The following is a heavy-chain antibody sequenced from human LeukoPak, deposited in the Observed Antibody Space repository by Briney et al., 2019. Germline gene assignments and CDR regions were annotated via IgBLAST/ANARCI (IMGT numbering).Heavy chain of an antibody. Sequence: GGSLRLSCAASGFTFSSYAMSWVRQAPGKGLEWVSAISGRAGSTYYADSVKGRFTISRDNSKNTLYLQMNSLRAEDTAVYYRAEFGAALPQKRLGINTFDYWGQGTLVTVSS. J-gene: IGHJ4*02. CDR3: AEFGAALPQKRLGINTFDY. D-gene: IGHD6-6*01. CDR2: ISGRAGST. V-gene: IGHV3-23*01. CDR1: GFTFSSYA.